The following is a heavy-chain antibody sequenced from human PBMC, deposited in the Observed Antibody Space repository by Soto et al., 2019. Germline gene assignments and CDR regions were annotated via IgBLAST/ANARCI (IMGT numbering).Heavy chain of an antibody. CDR3: ARGVVRNYVFDY. J-gene: IGHJ4*02. CDR1: GGSISSGDYY. CDR2: IYYSGST. D-gene: IGHD1-7*01. Sequence: SETLSLTCTVSGGSISSGDYYWSWIRQPPGKGLEWIGYIYYSGSTYYNPSLKSRVTISVDTSKNQFSLKLSSVTAADTAVYYCARGVVRNYVFDYWGQGTPVTVSS. V-gene: IGHV4-30-4*01.